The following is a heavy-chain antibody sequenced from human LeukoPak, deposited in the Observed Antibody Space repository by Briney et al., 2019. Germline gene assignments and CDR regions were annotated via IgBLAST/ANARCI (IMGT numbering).Heavy chain of an antibody. D-gene: IGHD3-22*01. J-gene: IGHJ6*02. CDR3: ARDCTVDSSGYYYFYYGMDV. V-gene: IGHV3-30-3*01. Sequence: GGSLRLSCAASGFTFSSYAMHWVRQAPGKGLERVAVISYDGSNKYYADSVKGRFTISRDNSKNTLYLQMNSLRAEDTAAYYCARDCTVDSSGYYYFYYGMDVWGQGTTVTVSS. CDR1: GFTFSSYA. CDR2: ISYDGSNK.